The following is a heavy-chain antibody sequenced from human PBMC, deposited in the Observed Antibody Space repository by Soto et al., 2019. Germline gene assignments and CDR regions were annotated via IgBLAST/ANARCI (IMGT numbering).Heavy chain of an antibody. CDR3: AKDSCSSTSCYLGY. D-gene: IGHD2-2*01. Sequence: EVQLVESGGGLVQPGRSLRLSCAASGFTFDDYAMHWVRQAPGKGLEWVSGISWNSGSIGYADSVTGRFTISRDNAKNSLYLQMNSLRAEDTALYYCAKDSCSSTSCYLGYWGQGTLVTVSS. CDR2: ISWNSGSI. V-gene: IGHV3-9*01. J-gene: IGHJ4*02. CDR1: GFTFDDYA.